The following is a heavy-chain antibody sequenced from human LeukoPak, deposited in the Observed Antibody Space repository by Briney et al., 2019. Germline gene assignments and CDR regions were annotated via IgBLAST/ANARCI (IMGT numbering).Heavy chain of an antibody. Sequence: GASVKVSCKASGYTFTIYYIHWVRQAPGQGLEWMGIINPSGGSTNYAQKFQGRVTMTRDTSISTAYMELSRLKSDDTAVYYCATEWAVVGATLSAFNIWGQGTMVTVSS. CDR1: GYTFTIYY. J-gene: IGHJ3*02. D-gene: IGHD2-15*01. CDR2: INPSGGST. CDR3: ATEWAVVGATLSAFNI. V-gene: IGHV1-46*01.